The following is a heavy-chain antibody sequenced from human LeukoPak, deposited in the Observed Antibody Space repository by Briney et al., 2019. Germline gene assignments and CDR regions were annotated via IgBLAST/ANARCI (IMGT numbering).Heavy chain of an antibody. V-gene: IGHV3-7*03. CDR2: IKLDGSEK. CDR1: EFTFSRYW. J-gene: IGHJ6*02. CDR3: ARGHYGMDV. Sequence: PGGSLRLSCAGSEFTFSRYWLTWVRQAPGKGLEWVANIKLDGSEKYYVDSVKDRFTISRDNAKKSLYLQMNSLRVEDTAVDYCARGHYGMDVWGQGTTVTVSS.